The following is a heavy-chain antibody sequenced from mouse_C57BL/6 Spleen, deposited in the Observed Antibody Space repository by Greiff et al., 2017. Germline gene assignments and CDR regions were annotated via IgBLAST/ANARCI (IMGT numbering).Heavy chain of an antibody. CDR1: GYSITSGYY. D-gene: IGHD1-1*01. CDR3: ARDSGKGAHFDY. CDR2: ISYDGSN. J-gene: IGHJ2*01. Sequence: DVKLQESGPGLVKPSQSLSLTCSVTGYSITSGYYWNWIRQFPGNKLEWMGYISYDGSNNYNPSLKNRISITRDTSKNQFFLKLNSVTTEDTATYYCARDSGKGAHFDYWGQGTTLTVSS. V-gene: IGHV3-6*01.